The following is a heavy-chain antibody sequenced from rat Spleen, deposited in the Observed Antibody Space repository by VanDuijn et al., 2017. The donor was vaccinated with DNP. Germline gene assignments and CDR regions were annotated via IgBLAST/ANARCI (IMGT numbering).Heavy chain of an antibody. D-gene: IGHD4-3*01. CDR3: ARGGFDY. CDR2: ISSGGST. CDR1: GFSLTDNS. Sequence: QVQLKESGPDLVQPSQTLSLTCTVSGFSLTDNSVHWVRQPPGKVLEWIAAISSGGSTYYNSALESRLSISRDTSKSQVFLKMNSLQTEDTATYYCARGGFDYWGQGVMVTVSS. V-gene: IGHV2-6*01. J-gene: IGHJ2*01.